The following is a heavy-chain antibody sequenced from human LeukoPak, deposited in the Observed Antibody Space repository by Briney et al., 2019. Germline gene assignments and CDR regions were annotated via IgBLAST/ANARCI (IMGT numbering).Heavy chain of an antibody. CDR3: ARVRCSGGSCYDKPDQYYMDV. V-gene: IGHV3-48*04. CDR1: GFTFSSYS. Sequence: GGSLRLSCAASGFTFSSYSMNWVRQAPGKGLEWVSYISSSSTIYYADSVKGRFTISRDNAKNSLYLQMNSLRAEDTAVYYCARVRCSGGSCYDKPDQYYMDVWGKGTTVTVSS. J-gene: IGHJ6*03. D-gene: IGHD2-15*01. CDR2: ISSSSTI.